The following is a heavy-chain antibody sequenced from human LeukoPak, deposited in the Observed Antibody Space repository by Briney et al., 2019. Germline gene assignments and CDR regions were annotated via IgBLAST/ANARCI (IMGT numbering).Heavy chain of an antibody. Sequence: GGSLRLSCAVTGFNLRTYWIHWVRHSPGRGLEWVARINGEGSRISYADSVRGRFTISRDNAKNTAYLQMNSLRAEDTALYYCARDPGYYYYGMDAWGQGTTVTVSS. CDR2: INGEGSRI. J-gene: IGHJ6*02. CDR3: ARDPGYYYYGMDA. V-gene: IGHV3-74*01. CDR1: GFNLRTYW.